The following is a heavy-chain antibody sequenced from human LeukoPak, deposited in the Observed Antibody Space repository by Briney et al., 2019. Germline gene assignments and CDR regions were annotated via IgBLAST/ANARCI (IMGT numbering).Heavy chain of an antibody. D-gene: IGHD3-3*01. J-gene: IGHJ4*02. CDR3: ARDAILRFLDN. V-gene: IGHV3-30*04. CDR2: ISYDGSNK. CDR1: GFTFSSYA. Sequence: GGSLRLSCAASGFTFSSYAMHWVRQAPGKGLEWVAVISYDGSNKYYADSVKGRFTISRDNSKNTLYLQMNSLRAEDTAVYYCARDAILRFLDNWGQGTLVTVSS.